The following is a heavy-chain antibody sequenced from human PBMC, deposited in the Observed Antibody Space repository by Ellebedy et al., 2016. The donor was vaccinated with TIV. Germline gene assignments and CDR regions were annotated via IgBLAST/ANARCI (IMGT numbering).Heavy chain of an antibody. D-gene: IGHD6-19*01. CDR1: GFTFSSYA. CDR2: ISSDGNNK. V-gene: IGHV3-30-3*01. Sequence: GESLKISCAASGFTFSSYAMHWVRRAPGKGLEWLAVISSDGNNKFYADSVKGRFTVSRDNSKTTLFVEMTSLRVEDTGVYYCARYGVGSGLDYWGQGTLVTVSS. CDR3: ARYGVGSGLDY. J-gene: IGHJ4*02.